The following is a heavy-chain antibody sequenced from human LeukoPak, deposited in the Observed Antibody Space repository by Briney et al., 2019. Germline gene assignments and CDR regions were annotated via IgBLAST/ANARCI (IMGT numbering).Heavy chain of an antibody. CDR2: IYPGDSDT. Sequence: GDSLKVSCKGSRYIFTSYWIGWVRQMPGKGLEWMGIIYPGDSDTRYSPSFQGQVTISADKYISTAYLQWSSLKPSDTAMFYCARQPDSSGSPLYWGQGTLVSVSS. CDR3: ARQPDSSGSPLY. CDR1: RYIFTSYW. V-gene: IGHV5-51*01. J-gene: IGHJ4*02. D-gene: IGHD3-22*01.